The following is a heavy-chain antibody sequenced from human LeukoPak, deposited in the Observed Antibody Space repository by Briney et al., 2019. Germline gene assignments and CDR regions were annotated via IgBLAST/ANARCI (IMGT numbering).Heavy chain of an antibody. V-gene: IGHV1-2*02. CDR1: GYTFTGYY. Sequence: ASVKVSCKASGYTFTGYYMHWVRQAPGQGLEWMGWINPNSSGTNYAQKFQGRVTMTRDTSISTAYMELSRLRSDDTAVYYCARGFLGGSWFYYYYYMDVWGKGTTVTVSS. J-gene: IGHJ6*03. CDR3: ARGFLGGSWFYYYYYMDV. D-gene: IGHD6-13*01. CDR2: INPNSSGT.